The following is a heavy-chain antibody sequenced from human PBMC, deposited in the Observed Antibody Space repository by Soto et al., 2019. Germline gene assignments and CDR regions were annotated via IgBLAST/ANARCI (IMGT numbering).Heavy chain of an antibody. D-gene: IGHD3-3*01. CDR1: GGTFSSYA. V-gene: IGHV1-69*01. J-gene: IGHJ6*02. Sequence: QVQLVQSGAEVKKPGSSVKVSCKASGGTFSSYAISWVRQAPGQGLEWMGGIIPIFGTANYAQKFQGRVTITADESTGTAYMELSSLRSEDTAVYYCARVHRNDFWSGYLTNYYYYYGMDVWGQGTTVTVSS. CDR2: IIPIFGTA. CDR3: ARVHRNDFWSGYLTNYYYYYGMDV.